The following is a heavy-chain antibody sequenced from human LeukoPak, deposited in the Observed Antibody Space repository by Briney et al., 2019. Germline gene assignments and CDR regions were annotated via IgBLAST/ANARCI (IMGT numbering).Heavy chain of an antibody. CDR3: VKGRWGNY. V-gene: IGHV3-23*01. CDR1: GFTFSSYA. CDR2: ISSGGT. D-gene: IGHD2-8*02. J-gene: IGHJ4*02. Sequence: GGSLRLSCAASGFTFSSYAMNWVRQAPGKGLECVSVISSGGTYYADSVKGRFTISRDNTKNTLYLQMNSLRAEDTAVYYCVKGRWGNYWGQGILVTVSS.